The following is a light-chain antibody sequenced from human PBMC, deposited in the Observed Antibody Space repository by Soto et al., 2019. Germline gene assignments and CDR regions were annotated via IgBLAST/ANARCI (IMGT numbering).Light chain of an antibody. J-gene: IGLJ1*01. V-gene: IGLV2-14*03. Sequence: QSALTQPASVSGSPGQSITISCTGTSSDVGAYNYVSWFQQHPDRVPKLIIYDVSQRPSGVSGRFSGSKSGNTASLTISGRQAEDEADYYCSSYRSTSNYVFGSGTKLTVL. CDR1: SSDVGAYNY. CDR3: SSYRSTSNYV. CDR2: DVS.